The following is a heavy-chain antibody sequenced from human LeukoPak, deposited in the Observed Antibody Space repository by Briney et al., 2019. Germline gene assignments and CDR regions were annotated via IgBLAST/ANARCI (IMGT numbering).Heavy chain of an antibody. Sequence: GGSLRLSCAASGFTVSSNYMSWVRQAPGEGLEWVSVIYSGGSTYYADSVKGRFTISRDNSKNTLYLQMNSLRAEDTAVYYCARAYSGYYYYMDVWGKGTTVTVSS. CDR2: IYSGGST. CDR3: ARAYSGYYYYMDV. CDR1: GFTVSSNY. V-gene: IGHV3-53*01. D-gene: IGHD3-10*01. J-gene: IGHJ6*03.